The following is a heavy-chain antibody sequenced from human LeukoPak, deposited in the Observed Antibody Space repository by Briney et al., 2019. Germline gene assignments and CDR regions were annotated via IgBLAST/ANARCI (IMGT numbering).Heavy chain of an antibody. Sequence: GGSLRLSCAASGFTFSSYAMSWVRQAPGKGLEWVAVISYDGSNKYYADSVKGRFTISRDNSKNTLYLQMNSLRAEDTAVYYCAKSPRIQLWGYYYYYGMDVWGQGTTVTVSS. J-gene: IGHJ6*02. V-gene: IGHV3-30*18. CDR3: AKSPRIQLWGYYYYYGMDV. CDR2: ISYDGSNK. D-gene: IGHD5-18*01. CDR1: GFTFSSYA.